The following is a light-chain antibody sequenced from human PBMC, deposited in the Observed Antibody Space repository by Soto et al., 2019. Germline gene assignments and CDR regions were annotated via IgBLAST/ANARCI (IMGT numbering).Light chain of an antibody. CDR2: GAS. V-gene: IGKV3-20*01. Sequence: EIVLTQSPGALSLSPGDRATLSCRASQSVYGNYLAWYQQKPGQAPRHLIYGASSRPTDIPDRFSGSGSGTDFTLTITRLEPEDFAVYFCHQYGTTPWTFGQGTKVDIK. CDR3: HQYGTTPWT. CDR1: QSVYGNY. J-gene: IGKJ1*01.